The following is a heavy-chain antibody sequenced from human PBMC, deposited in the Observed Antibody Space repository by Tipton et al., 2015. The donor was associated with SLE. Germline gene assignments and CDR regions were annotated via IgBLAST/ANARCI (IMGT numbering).Heavy chain of an antibody. CDR2: IKQDGSEK. V-gene: IGHV3-7*01. CDR1: GFTFSSYW. D-gene: IGHD3-16*01. CDR3: TRVRGILYYVDY. J-gene: IGHJ4*02. Sequence: SLRLSCAASGFTFSSYWMSWVRQAPGKGLEWVANIKQDGSEKYYVDSVKGRFTISRDNAKNSLYLQMNSLRAEDTAVYYCTRVRGILYYVDYWGQGTLVTVSS.